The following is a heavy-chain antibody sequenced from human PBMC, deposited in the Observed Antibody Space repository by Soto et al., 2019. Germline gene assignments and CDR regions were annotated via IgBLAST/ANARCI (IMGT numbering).Heavy chain of an antibody. J-gene: IGHJ4*02. D-gene: IGHD6-19*01. Sequence: EVQLLESGGGLVQPGGSLRLPCVVSGFTFSNYAMSWGRKTPGKGLEWVSGITSDGSTTWYADFVEGRFTISRDNSKNTVYLQLNSPRGEDAAVYFCAKGGSSGWPGGEDFWGQGTMVTVSS. CDR3: AKGGSSGWPGGEDF. CDR2: ITSDGSTT. CDR1: GFTFSNYA. V-gene: IGHV3-23*01.